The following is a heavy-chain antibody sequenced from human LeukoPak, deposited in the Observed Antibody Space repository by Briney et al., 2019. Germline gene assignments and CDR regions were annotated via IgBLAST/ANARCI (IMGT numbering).Heavy chain of an antibody. Sequence: GSLRLSCTASGFTFGDYAMSWVRQAPGKGLEWIGSIYHSGMSFYNPSLKSRVTISVDTSKNQFSLKLSSVTAADTAVYYCARVIAARRGDFEYWGQGTLVTVSS. CDR2: IYHSGMS. CDR3: ARVIAARRGDFEY. CDR1: GFTFGDYA. D-gene: IGHD6-6*01. J-gene: IGHJ4*02. V-gene: IGHV4-38-2*02.